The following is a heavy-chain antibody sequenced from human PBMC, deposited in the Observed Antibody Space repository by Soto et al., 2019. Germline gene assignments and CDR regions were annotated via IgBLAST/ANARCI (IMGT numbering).Heavy chain of an antibody. D-gene: IGHD5-12*01. CDR1: GGSISRGGYC. J-gene: IGHJ2*01. V-gene: IGHV4-31*03. CDR2: IYYSGST. Sequence: SETLSLTCTVSGGSISRGGYCWSWIRQHPGKGLEWIGYIYYSGSTYYNPSLKSRVTISVDTSKNQFSLKLSSVTAADTAVYYCARDYRGDGYRWYFALWGRGTLVTVS. CDR3: ARDYRGDGYRWYFAL.